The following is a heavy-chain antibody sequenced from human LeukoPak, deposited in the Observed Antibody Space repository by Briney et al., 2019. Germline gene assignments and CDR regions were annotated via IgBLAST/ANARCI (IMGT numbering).Heavy chain of an antibody. J-gene: IGHJ4*02. Sequence: SVKVSCKASGGTFTSYAISWVRQAPGQGLEWMGGIIPIFGTANYAQKLQGRVTITTDESTSTAYMELRSLRSDDTAVYYCARDPGVVGATDYWGQGTLVTVSS. CDR1: GGTFTSYA. D-gene: IGHD1-26*01. V-gene: IGHV1-69*05. CDR3: ARDPGVVGATDY. CDR2: IIPIFGTA.